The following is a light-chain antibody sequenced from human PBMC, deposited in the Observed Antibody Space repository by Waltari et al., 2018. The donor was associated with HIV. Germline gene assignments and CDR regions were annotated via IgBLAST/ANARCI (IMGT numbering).Light chain of an antibody. Sequence: QSALTQPASESGSPGQASAISCTGTSSDVGNHNLVTWYQHHPGKAPILMIYAVSKRPSGISNRFSGSKSGTPASLIISGLQSEDEADYYCRSYAGGTSWVFGGGTKLTVL. CDR2: AVS. J-gene: IGLJ3*02. CDR3: RSYAGGTSWV. CDR1: SSDVGNHNL. V-gene: IGLV2-23*02.